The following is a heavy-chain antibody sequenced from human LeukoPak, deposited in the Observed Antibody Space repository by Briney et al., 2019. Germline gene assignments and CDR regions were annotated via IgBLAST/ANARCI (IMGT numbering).Heavy chain of an antibody. CDR2: VRYTGTP. Sequence: SETLSLTCTVSGGSISGYYWTWIRQSPGKRPEWLAYVRYTGTPNYNPSLKSRVTISVDTSKNQFSLTLTSVTAADTAVYYCARPVSSSYAFDIWGQGTMVTVSS. J-gene: IGHJ3*02. CDR3: ARPVSSSYAFDI. D-gene: IGHD6-19*01. CDR1: GGSISGYY. V-gene: IGHV4-59*08.